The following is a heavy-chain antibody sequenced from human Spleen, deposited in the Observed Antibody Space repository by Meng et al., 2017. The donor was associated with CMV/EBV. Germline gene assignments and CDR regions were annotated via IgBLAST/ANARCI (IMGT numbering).Heavy chain of an antibody. D-gene: IGHD6-19*01. CDR3: AKEGYSSGWYYFDY. CDR1: GFTFSSYD. V-gene: IGHV3-23*01. CDR2: ISGSGGST. J-gene: IGHJ4*02. Sequence: SGFTFSSYDMGWVRQAPGKGLGWVSAISGSGGSTYYADSVKGRFTISRDNSKNTLYLQMNSLRAEDTAVYYCAKEGYSSGWYYFDYWGQGTLVTVSS.